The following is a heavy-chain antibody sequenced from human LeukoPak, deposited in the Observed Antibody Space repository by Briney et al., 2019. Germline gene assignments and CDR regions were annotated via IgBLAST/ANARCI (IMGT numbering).Heavy chain of an antibody. CDR2: IIPIFGTA. J-gene: IGHJ4*02. D-gene: IGHD2-8*01. V-gene: IGHV1-69*01. CDR3: AGSSYCTNGVCYLDY. Sequence: SVKVSCKASGGTFSTYAISWVRQAPGQGLEWMGGIIPIFGTANYAQKFQGRVTITADESTSTAYMELSSLRSEDTAVYYCAGSSYCTNGVCYLDYWGQGTLVTVSS. CDR1: GGTFSTYA.